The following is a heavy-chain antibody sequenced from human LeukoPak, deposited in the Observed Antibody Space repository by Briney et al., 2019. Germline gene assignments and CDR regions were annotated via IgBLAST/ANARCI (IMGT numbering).Heavy chain of an antibody. CDR2: ISGSGGST. J-gene: IGHJ4*02. CDR1: GFTFSSYA. V-gene: IGHV3-23*01. D-gene: IGHD3-10*01. CDR3: AKERSPVNYYGSGSYSPFDY. Sequence: GGSLRLSCAASGFTFSSYAMSWVRQAPGKGLEWVSAISGSGGSTYYADSVKGRFTISRDNSKNTLYLQMNSLRAEDTAVYYCAKERSPVNYYGSGSYSPFDYWGQGTLVTVSS.